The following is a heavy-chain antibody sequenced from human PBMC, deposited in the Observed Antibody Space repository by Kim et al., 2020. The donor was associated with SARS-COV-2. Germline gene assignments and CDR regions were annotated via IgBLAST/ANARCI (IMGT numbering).Heavy chain of an antibody. D-gene: IGHD4-4*01. V-gene: IGHV2-70*11. Sequence: SGPTLVKPTQTLTLTCTFSGFSLTTRGICVSWIRQPPGKALEWLARIDWDNDKYYSTSLKSRLSISKDTSKNQVVLTMTNLDPVDTATYYCVRTPAVTTSYYFDRWVQGTPVTVSS. CDR2: IDWDNDK. CDR1: GFSLTTRGIC. J-gene: IGHJ4*02. CDR3: VRTPAVTTSYYFDR.